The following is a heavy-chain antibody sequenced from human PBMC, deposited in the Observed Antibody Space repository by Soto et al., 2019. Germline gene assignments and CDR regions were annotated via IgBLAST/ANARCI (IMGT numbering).Heavy chain of an antibody. CDR2: IWYDGSNK. Sequence: GGSLRLSCAASGFTFSSYGMHWVRQAPGKGLEWVAVIWYDGSNKYYADSVKGRFTISRDNSKNTLYLQMNSLRAEDAAVYYCARDLKSPVTIFGVFFPPTNYGMDVWGQGTTVTVSS. D-gene: IGHD3-3*01. V-gene: IGHV3-33*01. CDR1: GFTFSSYG. CDR3: ARDLKSPVTIFGVFFPPTNYGMDV. J-gene: IGHJ6*02.